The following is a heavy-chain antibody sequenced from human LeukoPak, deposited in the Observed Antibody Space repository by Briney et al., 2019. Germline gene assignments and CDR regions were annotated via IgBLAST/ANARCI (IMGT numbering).Heavy chain of an antibody. CDR2: IYYSGST. Sequence: SETLSLTCTVSGGSISSSSYYWGWIHQPPGKGLEWIGSIYYSGSTYYNPSLKSRVTISVDTSKNQFSLKLSSATAADTAVYYCARLDYYDSSGYCDYWGQGTLVTVSS. V-gene: IGHV4-39*01. CDR1: GGSISSSSYY. D-gene: IGHD3-22*01. CDR3: ARLDYYDSSGYCDY. J-gene: IGHJ4*02.